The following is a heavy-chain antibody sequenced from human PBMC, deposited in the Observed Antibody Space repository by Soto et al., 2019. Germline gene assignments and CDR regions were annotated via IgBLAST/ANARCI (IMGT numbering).Heavy chain of an antibody. CDR1: GGAFSSYA. J-gene: IGHJ6*02. CDR3: ARVRAAGYYYYGMDV. CDR2: FLPSFGTP. V-gene: IGHV1-69*01. Sequence: QVQLVQSGAEVKKPGSSVKVSCKASGGAFSSYAISWVRQASGQGLEWMGGFLPSFGTPNYAQKFQGRVTITADESTSTVYMEVSSLRSDDTAVYYCARVRAAGYYYYGMDVWGQGTTVTVSS. D-gene: IGHD6-25*01.